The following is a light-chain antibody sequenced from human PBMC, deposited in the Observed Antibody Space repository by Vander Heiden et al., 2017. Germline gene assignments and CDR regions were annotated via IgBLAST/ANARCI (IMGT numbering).Light chain of an antibody. V-gene: IGLV2-23*01. Sequence: QSALTQLASVSGSPGQSITLSCTGTSSDVGRYNLVSWYQHHPGNAPRLIIYEDNKRPSGVSNRFSGSKSGNTASLTISGLQAEDEADYSCCSYAGRTTFYVFGTGTKVTVL. CDR2: EDN. J-gene: IGLJ1*01. CDR3: CSYAGRTTFYV. CDR1: SSDVGRYNL.